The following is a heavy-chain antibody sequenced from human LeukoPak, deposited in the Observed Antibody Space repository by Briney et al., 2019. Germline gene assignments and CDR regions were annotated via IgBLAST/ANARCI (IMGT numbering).Heavy chain of an antibody. J-gene: IGHJ3*02. D-gene: IGHD3-16*02. Sequence: GGSLRLSCAASGFTFSSYWMSWVRQAPGKGLEWVANIKQDGREKYYVDSVKGRFTISRDNAKNSLYLQMNSLRAEDTAVYYCAREHPITFGGVIVIRSAFDIWGQGTMVTVSS. CDR2: IKQDGREK. CDR3: AREHPITFGGVIVIRSAFDI. V-gene: IGHV3-7*01. CDR1: GFTFSSYW.